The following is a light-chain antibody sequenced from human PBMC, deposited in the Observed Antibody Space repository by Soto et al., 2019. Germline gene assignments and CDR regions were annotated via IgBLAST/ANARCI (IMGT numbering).Light chain of an antibody. CDR2: DDS. Sequence: DIQLTQSPSTLSASVGDRVTITCRASQSIDRWLAWYQQKLGKAPELLIHDDSSLESGVPSRFSGSGSGTEFTLTIINLQPDDFATYYCQQYNHYSSFGHGTKLEIK. J-gene: IGKJ2*03. CDR1: QSIDRW. V-gene: IGKV1-5*01. CDR3: QQYNHYSS.